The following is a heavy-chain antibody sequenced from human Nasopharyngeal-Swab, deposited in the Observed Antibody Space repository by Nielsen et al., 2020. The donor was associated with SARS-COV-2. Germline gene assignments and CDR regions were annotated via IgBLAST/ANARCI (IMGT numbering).Heavy chain of an antibody. Sequence: GESLKTSCAASGFTFDDYTMHWVRQAPGKGLEWVSLISWDGGSTYYADSVKGRFTISRDNSKNSLYLQMNSLRTEDTALYYCAKAQYGALPRDWYFDLWGRGTLVTVSS. J-gene: IGHJ2*01. CDR1: GFTFDDYT. V-gene: IGHV3-43*01. CDR3: AKAQYGALPRDWYFDL. CDR2: ISWDGGST. D-gene: IGHD4-17*01.